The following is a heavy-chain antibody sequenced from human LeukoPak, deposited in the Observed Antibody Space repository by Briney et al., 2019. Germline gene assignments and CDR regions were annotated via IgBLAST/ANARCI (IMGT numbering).Heavy chain of an antibody. Sequence: GGSLRLSCAASGFTFSSYGMHWVRQAPGKGLEWVAFIRYDGSNKYYADSVKGRFTISRDNSKNTLYLQMNSLRVEDTAVYYCAKNRALDGDYVDYWGQGTLVTVSS. J-gene: IGHJ4*02. D-gene: IGHD4-17*01. CDR2: IRYDGSNK. CDR1: GFTFSSYG. V-gene: IGHV3-30*02. CDR3: AKNRALDGDYVDY.